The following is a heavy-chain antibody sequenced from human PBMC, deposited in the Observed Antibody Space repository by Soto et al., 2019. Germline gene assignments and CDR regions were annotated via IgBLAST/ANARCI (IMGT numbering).Heavy chain of an antibody. D-gene: IGHD3-9*01. V-gene: IGHV4-31*03. CDR3: ARARDILTGYKYYFDY. Sequence: SETLSLTCTVSGGSISSGGYYWSWIRQHPGKGLEWIGYIYYSGSTYYNPSLKSRVTISVDTSKNQFSLKLSSVTAADTAVYYCARARDILTGYKYYFDYWGQGTLVTVSS. CDR2: IYYSGST. J-gene: IGHJ4*02. CDR1: GGSISSGGYY.